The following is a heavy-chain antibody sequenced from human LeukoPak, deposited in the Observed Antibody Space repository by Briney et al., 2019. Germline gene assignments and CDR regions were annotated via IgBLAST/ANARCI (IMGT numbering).Heavy chain of an antibody. CDR1: GYTFTGYY. CDR3: ARVYSSSYNWFDP. Sequence: GASVKVSCKASGYTFTGYYIHWVRQAPGQGLEWMGWINPNSGGTNYAQKFQGRVTMTRDTSTSTVYMELSSLRSEDTAVYYCARVYSSSYNWFDPWGQGTLVTVSS. CDR2: INPNSGGT. J-gene: IGHJ5*02. V-gene: IGHV1-2*02. D-gene: IGHD6-6*01.